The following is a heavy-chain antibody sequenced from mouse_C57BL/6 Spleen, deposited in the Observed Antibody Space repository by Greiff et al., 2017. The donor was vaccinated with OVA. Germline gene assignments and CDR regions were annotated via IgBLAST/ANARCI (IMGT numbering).Heavy chain of an antibody. D-gene: IGHD2-4*01. CDR2: ISYDGSN. Sequence: EVQLQESGPGLVKPSQSLSLTCSVTGYSITSGYYWNWIRQFPGNKLEWMGYISYDGSNNYNPSLKNRISITRDTSKNQFFLKLNSVTTEDTATYYCARADDYDGYWYFDVWGTGTTVTVSS. CDR3: ARADDYDGYWYFDV. J-gene: IGHJ1*03. CDR1: GYSITSGYY. V-gene: IGHV3-6*01.